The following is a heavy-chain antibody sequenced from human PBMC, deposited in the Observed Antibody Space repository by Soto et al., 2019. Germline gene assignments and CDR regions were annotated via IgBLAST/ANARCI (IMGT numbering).Heavy chain of an antibody. CDR1: GGTFSSYA. J-gene: IGHJ6*02. V-gene: IGHV1-69*13. D-gene: IGHD2-2*01. CDR3: ARSRDCSSTSRDVYYYYGMDV. Sequence: ASVKVSCKASGGTFSSYAISWVRQAPGQGLEWMGGIIPIFGTANYAQKFQGRVTITADESTSTDYMELRSLRSEDTAVYYCARSRDCSSTSRDVYYYYGMDVWGQGSAVTVSS. CDR2: IIPIFGTA.